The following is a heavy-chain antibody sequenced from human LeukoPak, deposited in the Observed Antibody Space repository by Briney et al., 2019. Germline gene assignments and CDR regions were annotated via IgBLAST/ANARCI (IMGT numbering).Heavy chain of an antibody. V-gene: IGHV5-51*01. CDR1: GYSFTSYW. CDR2: IYPGDSDT. CDR3: ARRKYYDSSGYYSLYDAFDI. J-gene: IGHJ3*02. Sequence: GESLKISCKDSGYSFTSYWIGWVRQMPGKGLEWMGIIYPGDSDTRYSPSFQGQVTISADKSISTAYLQWSSLKASDTAMYYCARRKYYDSSGYYSLYDAFDIWGQGTMVTVSS. D-gene: IGHD3-22*01.